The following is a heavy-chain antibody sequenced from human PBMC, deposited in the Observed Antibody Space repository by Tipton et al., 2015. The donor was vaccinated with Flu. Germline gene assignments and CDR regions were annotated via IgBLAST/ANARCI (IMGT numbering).Heavy chain of an antibody. CDR1: GFTFSNYA. Sequence: SLRLSCAASGFTFSNYAMIWVRQAPGKGLEWVSVISGNGGGTYYADSVKGRFTISRDNSKNSLYLQMNSLRAEDTAVYYCARALAGADSLWGQGTLVTVSS. CDR3: ARALAGADSL. CDR2: ISGNGGGT. V-gene: IGHV3-23*01. D-gene: IGHD3-16*01. J-gene: IGHJ4*02.